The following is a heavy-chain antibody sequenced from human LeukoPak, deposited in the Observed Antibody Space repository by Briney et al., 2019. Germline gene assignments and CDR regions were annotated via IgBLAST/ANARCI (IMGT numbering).Heavy chain of an antibody. V-gene: IGHV3-33*01. Sequence: GGSLRLSCAASGFTFSSYGMHWVRQAPGKGLEWVAVIWYDGSNKYYADSVKGRFTISRDNSKNTLYLQMNSLRAGDTAVYYCAGYGSSLYGGFDPWGQGTLVTVSS. CDR1: GFTFSSYG. CDR2: IWYDGSNK. J-gene: IGHJ5*02. CDR3: AGYGSSLYGGFDP. D-gene: IGHD6-13*01.